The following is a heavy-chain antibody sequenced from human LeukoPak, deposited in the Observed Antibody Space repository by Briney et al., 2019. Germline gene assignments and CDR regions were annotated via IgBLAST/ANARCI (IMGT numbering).Heavy chain of an antibody. CDR1: GFTFSGYG. CDR3: AKKTIVGATVDAFDI. V-gene: IGHV3-30*02. CDR2: IRYDGSNK. Sequence: GGSLRLSCAVSGFTFSGYGMHWVRQAPGKGLEWVAFIRYDGSNKYYADSVKGRFTISRDNSKNTLYLQMNSLRAEDTAVYYCAKKTIVGATVDAFDIWGQGTMVTVSS. D-gene: IGHD1-26*01. J-gene: IGHJ3*02.